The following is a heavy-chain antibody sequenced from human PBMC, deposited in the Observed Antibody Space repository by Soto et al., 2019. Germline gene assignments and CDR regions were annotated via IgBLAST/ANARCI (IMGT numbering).Heavy chain of an antibody. CDR3: TTTRPGTNVFDN. J-gene: IGHJ3*02. Sequence: GGSLRLSCAASGITFSNAWTNWVRQAPGKGLEYIGRIRSKTDGGTTEYAAPVKGRFTISRDDSKNTLYLQMGGLKTEDTAVYYCTTTRPGTNVFDNWGQGTLVTVSS. D-gene: IGHD6-13*01. V-gene: IGHV3-15*01. CDR2: IRSKTDGGTT. CDR1: GITFSNAW.